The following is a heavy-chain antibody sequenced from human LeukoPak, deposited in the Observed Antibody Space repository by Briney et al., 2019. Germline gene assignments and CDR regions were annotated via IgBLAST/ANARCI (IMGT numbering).Heavy chain of an antibody. CDR3: ARYCGAASCYSGFDY. V-gene: IGHV3-23*01. D-gene: IGHD2-15*01. CDR1: GFTFGSYV. Sequence: GGSLRLSCAASGFTFGSYVMSWVRQAPGKGPEWVSAISGDGGTCYADSVKGRLTISRDNSKNTLYLQMNSLGGEDTALYYCARYCGAASCYSGFDYWGQGTLVTVAS. J-gene: IGHJ4*02. CDR2: ISGDGGT.